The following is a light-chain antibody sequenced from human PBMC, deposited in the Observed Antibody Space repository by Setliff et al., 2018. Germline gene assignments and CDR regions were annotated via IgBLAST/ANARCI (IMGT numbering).Light chain of an antibody. J-gene: IGLJ1*01. CDR3: SSYAGSSTLYV. CDR1: SSDVGGYNY. Sequence: QSVLTQPPSASGSPGQSVTISCTGTSSDVGGYNYVSWYQQHPGKAPKLMIYDVSNRPSGVSNRFSGSKSANTASLTISGLQAEDEADYYRSSYAGSSTLYVFGTGTKVTVL. V-gene: IGLV2-14*03. CDR2: DVS.